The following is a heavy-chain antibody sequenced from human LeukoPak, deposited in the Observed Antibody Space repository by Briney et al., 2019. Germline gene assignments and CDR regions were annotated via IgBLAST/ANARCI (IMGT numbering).Heavy chain of an antibody. CDR1: GFTFSRYW. CDR3: AKEEDYDILTGSPYY. V-gene: IGHV3-74*01. D-gene: IGHD3-9*01. CDR2: VHSDGSST. J-gene: IGHJ4*02. Sequence: GGSLRLSCAASGFTFSRYWMHWVRQAPGKGLVWVSRVHSDGSSTYYADSVKGRFTISRDNAKNTLYLQMNSLRAEDTAVYYCAKEEDYDILTGSPYYWGQGTLVTVSS.